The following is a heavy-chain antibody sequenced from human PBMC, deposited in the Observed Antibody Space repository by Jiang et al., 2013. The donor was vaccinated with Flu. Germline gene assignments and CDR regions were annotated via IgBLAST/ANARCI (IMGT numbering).Heavy chain of an antibody. J-gene: IGHJ6*02. CDR3: ARDTPRRTVTTLGYYYYGMDV. CDR1: GFAVSSNY. Sequence: GLIQPGGSLRLSCAASGFAVSSNYMSWVRQAPGKGLEWVSVIYSGGSTYYADSVKGRFTISRDNSKNTLYLQMNSLRAEDTAVYYCARDTPRRTVTTLGYYYYGMDVWGQGTTVTVSS. D-gene: IGHD4-17*01. V-gene: IGHV3-53*01. CDR2: IYSGGST.